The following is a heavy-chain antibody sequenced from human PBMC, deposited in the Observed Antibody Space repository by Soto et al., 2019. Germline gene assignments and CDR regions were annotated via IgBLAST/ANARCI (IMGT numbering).Heavy chain of an antibody. CDR2: ISSNGINT. V-gene: IGHV3-64D*06. Sequence: PGGSLRLSCSASGFTFRSYTMHWVRQAPGKGLEYVSVISSNGINTYYAESGKGRFTISRDNSKNTLYLQMNSLRTEDTAVYYCVTGGYSPTLPHGMDVWGQGTTVTVSS. CDR1: GFTFRSYT. D-gene: IGHD5-18*01. J-gene: IGHJ6*02. CDR3: VTGGYSPTLPHGMDV.